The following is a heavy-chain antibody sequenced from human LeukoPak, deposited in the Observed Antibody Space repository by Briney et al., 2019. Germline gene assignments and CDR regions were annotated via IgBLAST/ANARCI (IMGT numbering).Heavy chain of an antibody. CDR1: GFTFSKYW. V-gene: IGHV3-74*01. D-gene: IGHD6-19*01. Sequence: PGGSLRLSCAASGFTFSKYWMPWVRQAPGKGLENVSRINTDGTVTTYADSVKGRFTVSRDNADNTMFLQMNSVRDEDTAVYYCATKQWLAPPPDSWGQGTPVTVSS. CDR3: ATKQWLAPPPDS. CDR2: INTDGTVT. J-gene: IGHJ4*02.